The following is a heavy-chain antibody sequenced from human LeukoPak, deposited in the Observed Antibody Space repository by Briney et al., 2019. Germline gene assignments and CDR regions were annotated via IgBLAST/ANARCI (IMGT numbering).Heavy chain of an antibody. D-gene: IGHD3-3*01. V-gene: IGHV3-15*01. CDR2: IKSKPDGGTT. CDR3: TAFLEWTLDY. Sequence: PGGSLRLSCAASGFTVSTNYMSWVRQAPGKGLEWVGRIKSKPDGGTTDYAAPVKGRFTISRDDSKNTLYLQMNSLKTEDTAVYYCTAFLEWTLDYWGQGTLVTVSS. J-gene: IGHJ4*02. CDR1: GFTVSTNY.